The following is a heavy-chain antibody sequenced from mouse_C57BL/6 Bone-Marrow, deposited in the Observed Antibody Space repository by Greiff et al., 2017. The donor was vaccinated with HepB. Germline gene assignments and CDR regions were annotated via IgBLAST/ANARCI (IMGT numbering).Heavy chain of an antibody. CDR3: ARVITTVPHWYFDV. D-gene: IGHD1-1*01. CDR1: GYAFSSSW. V-gene: IGHV1-82*01. J-gene: IGHJ1*03. Sequence: QVQLQQSGPELVKPGASVKISCKASGYAFSSSWMNWVKQMPGKGLEWIGRIYPGDGVTNYNGKFKGKATLTADNSSSTAYMQLSSLTSEDSAVYFGARVITTVPHWYFDVWGTGTTVTVSS. CDR2: IYPGDGVT.